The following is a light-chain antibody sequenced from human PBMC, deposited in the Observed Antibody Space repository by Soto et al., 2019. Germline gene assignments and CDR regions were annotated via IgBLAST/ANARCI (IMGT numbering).Light chain of an antibody. J-gene: IGKJ1*01. CDR3: QQSHSTPSWT. V-gene: IGKV1-39*01. Sequence: DIHMTQSPSSLSAAVGDRVTITCRARQSISSYLNWYQQKPGKAPKLLIYAASSLQSGVPSRFSGSGSGTDFAHTISSLQPEDSATYCCQQSHSTPSWTFGEGTKVELK. CDR2: AAS. CDR1: QSISSY.